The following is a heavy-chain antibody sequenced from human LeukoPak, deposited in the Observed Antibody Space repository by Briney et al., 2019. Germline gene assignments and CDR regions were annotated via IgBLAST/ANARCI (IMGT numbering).Heavy chain of an antibody. CDR1: GGSISNKY. CDR3: ARDLKYNILTGYRSSFGFDP. D-gene: IGHD3-9*01. CDR2: IYYSGST. J-gene: IGHJ5*02. Sequence: SETLSLTCTVSGGSISNKYWSWIRQPPGKGLEWIGYIYYSGSTNYNPSLKSRVTMLVDPSKNQSSRKLSSVTAADTAVYYCARDLKYNILTGYRSSFGFDPWGQGTLVTVSS. V-gene: IGHV4-59*01.